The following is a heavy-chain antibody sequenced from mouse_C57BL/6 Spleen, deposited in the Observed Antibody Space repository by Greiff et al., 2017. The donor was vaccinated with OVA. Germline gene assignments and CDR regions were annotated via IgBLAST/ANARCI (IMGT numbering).Heavy chain of an antibody. V-gene: IGHV5-6*01. J-gene: IGHJ2*01. D-gene: IGHD1-1*01. Sequence: EVQLQESGGDLVKPGGSLKLSCAASGFTFSSYGMSWVRQTPDKRLEWVATISSGGSYTYYPDSVKGRFTISRDNAKNTLYLQMSSLKSEDTAMYYCARERTVVATHYFDYWGQGTTLTVSS. CDR2: ISSGGSYT. CDR3: ARERTVVATHYFDY. CDR1: GFTFSSYG.